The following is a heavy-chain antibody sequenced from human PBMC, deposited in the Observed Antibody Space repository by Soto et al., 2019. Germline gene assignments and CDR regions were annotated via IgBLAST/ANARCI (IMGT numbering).Heavy chain of an antibody. J-gene: IGHJ4*02. CDR3: TRHQVKADY. CDR2: IKGDGSEQ. Sequence: EVQLVESGGDLVQPGGSLRLSCVASGFALSSFWMTWVRQAPGKGLEWVAKIKGDGSEQNYVDSVRGRFTISRDNAKNSVYLQMNSLRVDDTAVYYCTRHQVKADYWGQGTLVTVSS. V-gene: IGHV3-7*01. D-gene: IGHD3-22*01. CDR1: GFALSSFW.